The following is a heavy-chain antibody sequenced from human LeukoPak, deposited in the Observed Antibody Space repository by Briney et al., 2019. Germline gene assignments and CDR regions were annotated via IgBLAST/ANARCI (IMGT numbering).Heavy chain of an antibody. V-gene: IGHV3-74*01. CDR1: GFTFSSYW. Sequence: GGSLRLSCAASGFTFSSYWMHWVRQAPGKGLVWVSRINSDGSSTSYADSVKGRFTISRDNAKNTLYLQMNSLRAEDTAVYYCARGGVADFWSGYYLFDYWGQGTLVTVSS. CDR2: INSDGSST. D-gene: IGHD3-3*01. CDR3: ARGGVADFWSGYYLFDY. J-gene: IGHJ4*02.